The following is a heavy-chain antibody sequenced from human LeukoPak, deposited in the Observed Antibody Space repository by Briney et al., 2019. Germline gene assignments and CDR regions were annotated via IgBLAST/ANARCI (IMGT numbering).Heavy chain of an antibody. CDR3: ARELLWFGELSDY. V-gene: IGHV3-30-3*01. J-gene: IGHJ4*02. D-gene: IGHD3-10*01. CDR1: GFTFSSYA. Sequence: GGSLRLSCAASGFTFSSYAMHWVRQAPGKGLEWVAVISYDGSNKYYADSVKGRFTISRDNSKNTLYLQMNSLRAEDTAVYYCARELLWFGELSDYWGQGTLVTVSS. CDR2: ISYDGSNK.